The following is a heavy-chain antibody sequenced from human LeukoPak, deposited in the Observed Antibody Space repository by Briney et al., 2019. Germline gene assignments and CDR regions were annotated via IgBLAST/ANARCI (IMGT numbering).Heavy chain of an antibody. CDR3: ARKPLSGGYGGTIDY. D-gene: IGHD5-12*01. J-gene: IGHJ4*02. CDR2: IKYDASST. CDR1: GFTFSSHW. Sequence: GGSLRLSCADSGFTFSSHWMHWVRQAPGKGLVWASRIKYDASSTSYADSVKGRFTISRDNAKNTLYLQMNSLRAEDTAIYYCARKPLSGGYGGTIDYWGQGTLVTVSS. V-gene: IGHV3-74*01.